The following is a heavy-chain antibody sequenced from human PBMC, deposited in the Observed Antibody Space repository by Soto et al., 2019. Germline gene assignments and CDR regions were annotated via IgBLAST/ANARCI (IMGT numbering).Heavy chain of an antibody. CDR1: GFTFSSYA. D-gene: IGHD6-13*01. CDR3: ARRGPGTYFDY. CDR2: IRGSGGSP. J-gene: IGHJ4*02. Sequence: EVQLLDSGGGLVQPGGSLRLSCAASGFTFSSYAMNWVRQAPGKGLEWVSVIRGSGGSPYYADSVKGRFTISRDNSTNTLYLQMNSLSADDTAVYYCARRGPGTYFDYWGQGTLVTVSS. V-gene: IGHV3-23*01.